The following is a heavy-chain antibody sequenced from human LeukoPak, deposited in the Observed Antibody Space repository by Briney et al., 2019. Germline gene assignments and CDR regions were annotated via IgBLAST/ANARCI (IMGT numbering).Heavy chain of an antibody. J-gene: IGHJ4*02. V-gene: IGHV4-61*01. CDR2: IYYSGST. D-gene: IGHD4/OR15-4a*01. CDR3: ARHDYDNSPQ. CDR1: GGSISSGSYY. Sequence: SETLSLTCTVSGGSISSGSYYWSWIRQPPGKGLEWIGYIYYSGSTNYNPSLKSRVTISVDTSQNQFSLKLSSVTAADTAVYYCARHDYDNSPQWGQGTLVTVSS.